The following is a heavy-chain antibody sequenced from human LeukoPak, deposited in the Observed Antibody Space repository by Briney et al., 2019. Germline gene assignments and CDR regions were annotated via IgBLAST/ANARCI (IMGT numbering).Heavy chain of an antibody. Sequence: PSQTLSLTCTVSGGSISSGDYYWSWIRQPPGKGLEWIGYIYYSGSTYYNPSLKSRVTISVDTSKNQFSLKLSSVTAADTAVYYCAGYCSSTSCYPLCYFDYWGQGTLVTVSS. J-gene: IGHJ4*02. V-gene: IGHV4-30-4*08. CDR3: AGYCSSTSCYPLCYFDY. D-gene: IGHD2-2*01. CDR2: IYYSGST. CDR1: GGSISSGDYY.